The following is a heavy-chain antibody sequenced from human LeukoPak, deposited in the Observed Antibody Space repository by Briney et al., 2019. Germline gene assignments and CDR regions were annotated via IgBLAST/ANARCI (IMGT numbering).Heavy chain of an antibody. J-gene: IGHJ4*02. CDR3: AHRPYYGSGRYLFDY. CDR2: IYWNDDK. CDR1: GISLSTSGMG. V-gene: IGHV2-5*01. D-gene: IGHD3-10*01. Sequence: SGPTLVNPTQILTLTYTFSGISLSTSGMGVGWIRQPPGKSLEWLALIYWNDDKRYSPSLKSRLTITKDTSKNQVVLTMTNMDPVDTAKYYCAHRPYYGSGRYLFDYWGQGTLVTVSS.